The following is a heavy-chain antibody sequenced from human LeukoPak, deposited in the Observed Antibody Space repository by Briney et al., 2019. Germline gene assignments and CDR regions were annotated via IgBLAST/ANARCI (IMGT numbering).Heavy chain of an antibody. CDR2: IYYSGST. D-gene: IGHD3-22*01. CDR3: AREDGSGYLGY. J-gene: IGHJ4*02. Sequence: PSETLSLTCTVSGGSVSSNIYYWNWIRQPPGKGLEWIGYIYYSGSTNYNPSLKSRVTISVDTSKNQFSLKLTSLTAADTAVYYCAREDGSGYLGYWGQGTLVTVSS. V-gene: IGHV4-61*01. CDR1: GGSVSSNIYY.